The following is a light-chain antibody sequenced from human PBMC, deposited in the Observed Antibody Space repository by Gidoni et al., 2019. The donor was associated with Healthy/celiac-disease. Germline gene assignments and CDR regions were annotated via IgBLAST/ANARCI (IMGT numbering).Light chain of an antibody. CDR1: QSVRRY. CDR3: QQRSNWLPA. CDR2: DAS. V-gene: IGKV3-11*01. J-gene: IGKJ3*01. Sequence: ESVLTQSPATLSLSPGARATLSCSASQSVRRYSAWDPQKPGQAPRLLIYDASNRDTGIPARFSGSGSGTVFTLTISSIGPEDFAVYYCQQRSNWLPAFGPGTKVDIK.